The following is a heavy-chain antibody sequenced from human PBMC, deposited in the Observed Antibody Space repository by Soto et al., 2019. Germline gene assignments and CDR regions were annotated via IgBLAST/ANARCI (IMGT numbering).Heavy chain of an antibody. D-gene: IGHD6-19*01. Sequence: QVQLVQSGAEVKKPGASVKVSCKASGYTFTSYGISWVRQAPGQGLEWMGWISAYNGNTNYAQKLQGRVTMTTDTSTSTAYGGRRGLRSEDTAVYYWARDEIFIAVAGWPPGGQGPLVTVSS. CDR1: GYTFTSYG. J-gene: IGHJ5*02. CDR2: ISAYNGNT. V-gene: IGHV1-18*01. CDR3: ARDEIFIAVAGWPP.